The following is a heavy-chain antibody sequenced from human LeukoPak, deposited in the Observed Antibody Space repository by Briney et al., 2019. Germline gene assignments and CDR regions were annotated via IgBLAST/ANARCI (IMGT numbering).Heavy chain of an antibody. CDR1: GFTFSSYA. Sequence: GGSLRLSCAASGFTFSSYAMSWVRQAPGKGLEWVSAISGRGGSTYYADSVKGRFTISRDNSKNTLYLQMNSLRAEDTAVYYCAKDPIITIFGVVSVWGEGTLVTVSS. D-gene: IGHD3-3*01. V-gene: IGHV3-23*01. CDR3: AKDPIITIFGVVSV. J-gene: IGHJ4*02. CDR2: ISGRGGST.